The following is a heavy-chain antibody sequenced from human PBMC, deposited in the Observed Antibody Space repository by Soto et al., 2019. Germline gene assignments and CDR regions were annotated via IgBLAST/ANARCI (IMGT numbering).Heavy chain of an antibody. CDR3: TSGVVGVVFYYHYRMAV. J-gene: IGHJ6*02. CDR1: GGTFSSYA. CDR2: IIPIFGTA. Sequence: GASVKVSCKASGGTFSSYAISWLRQAHGQGLEWMGGIIPIFGTANYAQKFQGRVTITADEPTSTAYTELSXRSSKDTDVDYWTSGVVGVVFYYHYRMAVGIRGTTVTVSS. D-gene: IGHD3-3*01. V-gene: IGHV1-69*13.